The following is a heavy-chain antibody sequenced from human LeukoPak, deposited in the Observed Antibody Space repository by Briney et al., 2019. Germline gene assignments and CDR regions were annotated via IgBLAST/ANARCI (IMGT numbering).Heavy chain of an antibody. D-gene: IGHD2-15*01. V-gene: IGHV3-11*06. CDR2: ISSSSSYT. Sequence: PGGSLRLSCAASGFTFSGYYMSWIRQAPGKGLEWVSYISSSSSYTNYADSVKGRFAISRDNAKNSLYLQMNSLRAEDTAVYYCARVGRRCSGGSCYLPHWGQGTLVTVSS. CDR1: GFTFSGYY. J-gene: IGHJ4*02. CDR3: ARVGRRCSGGSCYLPH.